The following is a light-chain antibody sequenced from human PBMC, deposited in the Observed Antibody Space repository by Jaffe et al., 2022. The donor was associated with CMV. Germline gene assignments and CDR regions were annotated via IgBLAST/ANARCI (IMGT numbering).Light chain of an antibody. V-gene: IGKV3-20*01. Sequence: EIVLTQSPGTLSLSPGERATLSCRASQSFTSNFLAWYQQKPGQAPRLLIYGASSRATGIPDRFSGSGSGTDFTLTISRLEPADFAVYYCQEFGSSPPTWTFGQGTKVEIK. J-gene: IGKJ1*01. CDR3: QEFGSSPPTWT. CDR2: GAS. CDR1: QSFTSNF.